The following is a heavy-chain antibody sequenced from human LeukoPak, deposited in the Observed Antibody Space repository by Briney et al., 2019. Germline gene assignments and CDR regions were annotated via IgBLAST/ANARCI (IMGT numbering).Heavy chain of an antibody. Sequence: ETLSLTCAVSGGSISSGGYSWSWVRQAPGKGLEWVSVIYSGGSTYYADSVKGRFTISRDNSKNTLYLQMNSLRAEDTAMYYCAKDSAHCAGDCYSQSPAFDIWGQGTMVTVSS. V-gene: IGHV3-66*01. D-gene: IGHD2-21*02. J-gene: IGHJ3*02. CDR2: IYSGGST. CDR1: GGSISSGGYS. CDR3: AKDSAHCAGDCYSQSPAFDI.